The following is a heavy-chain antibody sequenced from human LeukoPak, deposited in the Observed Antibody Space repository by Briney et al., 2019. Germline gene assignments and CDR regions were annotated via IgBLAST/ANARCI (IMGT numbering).Heavy chain of an antibody. CDR1: GFTFSNYW. CDR3: ARGVYEFDY. V-gene: IGHV3-7*01. D-gene: IGHD5/OR15-5a*01. J-gene: IGHJ4*02. Sequence: GGSLRLSCAASGFTFSNYWMSWVRQAPGKGLEWVANIKEDGSEIYYVDSVKGRFTISRDNAKNSLYQQMNSLRVEDTAVYYCARGVYEFDYWGQGTLVTVSS. CDR2: IKEDGSEI.